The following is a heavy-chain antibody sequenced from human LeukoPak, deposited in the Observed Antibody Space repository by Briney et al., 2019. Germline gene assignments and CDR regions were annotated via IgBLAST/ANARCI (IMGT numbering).Heavy chain of an antibody. D-gene: IGHD5-18*01. CDR1: GVTLSPYW. CDR2: INQDGSGE. Sequence: GGSLRLSCAASGVTLSPYWMAWVRQTPGKGLEWVAAINQDGSGEYYMESVKDRFSVSRDNARNSAYLQLDSLRGGDSAVYYCVSGYTSGYWGQGTQVTVSS. CDR3: VSGYTSGY. V-gene: IGHV3-7*01. J-gene: IGHJ1*01.